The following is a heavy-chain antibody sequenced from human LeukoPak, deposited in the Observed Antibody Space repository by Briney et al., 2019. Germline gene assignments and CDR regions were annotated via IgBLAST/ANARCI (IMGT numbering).Heavy chain of an antibody. CDR3: AELGITMIGGV. CDR1: GFTFSRHT. J-gene: IGHJ6*04. CDR2: ISSGSTYI. V-gene: IGHV3-21*01. Sequence: GGSLRLSCAVSGFTFSRHTMNWVRQAPGKGLEWVSSISSGSTYIYYADSLKGRFTISRDNAKNSLFLQMNSLRAEDTAVYYCAELGITMIGGVWGKGTTVTISS. D-gene: IGHD3-10*02.